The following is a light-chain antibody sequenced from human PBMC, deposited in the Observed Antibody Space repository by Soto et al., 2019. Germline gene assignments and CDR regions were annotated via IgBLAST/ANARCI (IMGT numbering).Light chain of an antibody. CDR2: DVS. CDR3: SSYTSATTYV. J-gene: IGLJ1*01. Sequence: QSVLTQPAPVSGSPGQSITISCTGTSSDVGAYNYDSWYQQYPGEAPKVIIYDVSHRPAGVSNRFSGSKSGNTASLTISGLQTQDEADYYCSSYTSATTYVFGTGTKV. V-gene: IGLV2-14*01. CDR1: SSDVGAYNY.